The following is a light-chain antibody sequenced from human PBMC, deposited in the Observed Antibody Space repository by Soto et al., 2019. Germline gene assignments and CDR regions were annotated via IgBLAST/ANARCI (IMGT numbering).Light chain of an antibody. CDR3: QQYNSCWT. Sequence: DIQMTQSPSTLSASVGDRFTITCRASQSISSWLAWYQQKPGKAPKLLIYDASSLESGVPSRLSGSGSGTEFTLTISSLQPDDFATYYCQQYNSCWTFGQGTKVDIK. CDR2: DAS. V-gene: IGKV1-5*01. J-gene: IGKJ1*01. CDR1: QSISSW.